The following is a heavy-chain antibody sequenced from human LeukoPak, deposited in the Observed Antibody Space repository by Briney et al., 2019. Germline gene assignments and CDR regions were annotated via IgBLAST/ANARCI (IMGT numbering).Heavy chain of an antibody. Sequence: ASVTVSCKASGYTFTGYYMHWVRQAPGQGLEWMGWINPNSGGTNYAQKFQGRVTMTRDTSISTAYMELSRLRSDDTAVYYCAREGLDYYDSSGYYIDYWGQGTLVTVSS. CDR2: INPNSGGT. CDR3: AREGLDYYDSSGYYIDY. D-gene: IGHD3-22*01. V-gene: IGHV1-2*02. CDR1: GYTFTGYY. J-gene: IGHJ4*02.